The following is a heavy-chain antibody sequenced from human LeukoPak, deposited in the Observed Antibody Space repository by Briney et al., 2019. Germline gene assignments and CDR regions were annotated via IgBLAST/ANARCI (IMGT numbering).Heavy chain of an antibody. CDR3: ARDQEYDFWSAIGGYFDY. CDR1: GFTFSSYA. D-gene: IGHD3-3*01. CDR2: ISGSGGST. Sequence: GGSLRLSCAASGFTFSSYAMSWVRQAPGKGLEWVSAISGSGGSTYYADSVKGRFTISRDNSKNTLYLQMNSLRAEDTAVYYCARDQEYDFWSAIGGYFDYWGQGTLVTVPS. V-gene: IGHV3-23*01. J-gene: IGHJ4*02.